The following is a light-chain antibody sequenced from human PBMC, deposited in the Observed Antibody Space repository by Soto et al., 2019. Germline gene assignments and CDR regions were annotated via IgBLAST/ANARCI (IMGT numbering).Light chain of an antibody. CDR2: DAS. J-gene: IGKJ1*01. CDR3: QQYYSYLRT. CDR1: QRVTTW. Sequence: DIQMTQSPSTLSASVGDRVTITCRASQRVTTWLAWYQQRPGKAPKLLIHDASTLQSGVPSRFSGSGSGTEFTLTISCLQSEDFATYYCQQYYSYLRTFGQGAKVDIK. V-gene: IGKV1-5*01.